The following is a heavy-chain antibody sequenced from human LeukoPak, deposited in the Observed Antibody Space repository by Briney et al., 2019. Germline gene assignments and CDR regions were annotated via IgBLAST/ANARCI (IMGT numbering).Heavy chain of an antibody. J-gene: IGHJ6*03. Sequence: GASVMVSCKASGYTLTGYYMHWVRQAPGQGLEWMGWINPNSGGTNYAQKFQGRVTMTRDTSISTAYMELSRLRSDDTAVYYCARGGLEYYYYYMDVWGKGTTVTVSS. V-gene: IGHV1-2*02. CDR2: INPNSGGT. CDR3: ARGGLEYYYYYMDV. CDR1: GYTLTGYY.